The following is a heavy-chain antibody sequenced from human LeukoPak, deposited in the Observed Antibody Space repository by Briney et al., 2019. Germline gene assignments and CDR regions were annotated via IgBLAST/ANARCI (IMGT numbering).Heavy chain of an antibody. CDR2: ISDDSSFT. V-gene: IGHV3-23*01. CDR3: AKDLFYDFWSGSSSYGMDV. CDR1: GLRFRSYA. J-gene: IGHJ6*02. D-gene: IGHD3-3*01. Sequence: PGGSLRLSCVASGLRFRSYAMNWVRQAPGKGLECISTISDDSSFTYYADSVKGRSAISRDDSKNTLYLQMNNLKVEDTAVYYCAKDLFYDFWSGSSSYGMDVWGQGTTVTVSS.